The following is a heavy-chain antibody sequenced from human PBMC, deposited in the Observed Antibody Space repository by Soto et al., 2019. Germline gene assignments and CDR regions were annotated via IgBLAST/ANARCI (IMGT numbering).Heavy chain of an antibody. CDR2: IYHGGDA. J-gene: IGHJ5*02. V-gene: IGHV4-30-2*01. D-gene: IGHD2-15*01. CDR1: GGSISSDGYS. CDR3: ARGEAYCSGGTSYYRCDP. Sequence: QLQLQESGSGLVKPPQTLSLTCAVSGGSISSDGYSWSWIRQPPGKGLEWIGYIYHGGDAYYNPSLKSHVTISVDRSQNNFSLNLSSVKAADPAMYYCARGEAYCSGGTSYYRCDPWGQGTLVTVSS.